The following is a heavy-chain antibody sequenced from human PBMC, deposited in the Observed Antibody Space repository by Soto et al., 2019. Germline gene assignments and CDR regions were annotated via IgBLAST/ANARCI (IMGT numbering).Heavy chain of an antibody. V-gene: IGHV1-46*01. D-gene: IGHD6-19*01. Sequence: ASVKVSCKASGYTFTSYYIHWVRQAPGQGLEWMGIINPSGGSTSYAQKFQGRVTMTRDTSASTVYMELSSLRSEDTAVYYCARGSVAGRRFDYWGQGTLVTVSS. CDR2: INPSGGST. CDR3: ARGSVAGRRFDY. J-gene: IGHJ4*02. CDR1: GYTFTSYY.